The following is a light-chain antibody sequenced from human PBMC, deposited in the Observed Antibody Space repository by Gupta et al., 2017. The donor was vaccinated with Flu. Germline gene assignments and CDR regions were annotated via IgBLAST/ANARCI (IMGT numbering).Light chain of an antibody. CDR1: NIESKS. J-gene: IGLJ2*01. Sequence: TARITCGGHNIESKSVHWYQQKPGQAPALIVYDDSDGHSGCPERFSGSSSEKTATLTISRIGAGDEADDDCHFWDKNSNHSGVVFGGGTKLTVL. CDR2: DDS. CDR3: HFWDKNSNHSGVV. V-gene: IGLV3-21*02.